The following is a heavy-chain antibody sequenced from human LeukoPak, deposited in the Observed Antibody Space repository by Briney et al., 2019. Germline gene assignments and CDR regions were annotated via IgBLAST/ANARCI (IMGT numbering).Heavy chain of an antibody. J-gene: IGHJ3*02. CDR3: ARDVYYDSSGYNGGVFDI. Sequence: ASVKDSCKASGYTFTSHGISWVRQAPGQGLEWMGWINDYNGKTNYAQKLQDRVTIPPDTSPREPYIELSRLRYDETAVCLCARDVYYDSSGYNGGVFDIWGQGTMVTVSS. CDR1: GYTFTSHG. CDR2: INDYNGKT. V-gene: IGHV1-18*01. D-gene: IGHD3-22*01.